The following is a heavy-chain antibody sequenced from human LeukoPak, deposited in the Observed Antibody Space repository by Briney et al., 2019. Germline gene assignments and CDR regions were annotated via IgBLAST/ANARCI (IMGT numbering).Heavy chain of an antibody. CDR1: GFTFSSYG. CDR2: IRYDGSDK. D-gene: IGHD3-10*01. V-gene: IGHV3-30*02. J-gene: IGHJ4*02. Sequence: GGSLRLSCAASGFTFSSYGIHWVRQAPVKGLEWVAFIRYDGSDKYFADIVKGRFTISRDNSKNTVYLQMNSLRVEDTAVYYCAKDWSEGSGSYIDYWGQGALVTVSS. CDR3: AKDWSEGSGSYIDY.